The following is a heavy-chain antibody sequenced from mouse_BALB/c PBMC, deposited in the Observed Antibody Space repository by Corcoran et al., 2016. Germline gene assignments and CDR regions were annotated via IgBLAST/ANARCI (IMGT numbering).Heavy chain of an antibody. CDR3: ARNDGYYHVPFAY. CDR2: INTYTGEP. CDR1: GYTFTNYG. J-gene: IGHJ3*01. V-gene: IGHV9-1*02. D-gene: IGHD2-3*01. Sequence: QIQLVPSGPELKKPGETVKISCTASGYTFTNYGMNWVKQAPGKGLKWMGWINTYTGEPTYADDFKGRYAFSLETSASTAYLQINNLKNEDMATYFCARNDGYYHVPFAYWGQGTLVTVSA.